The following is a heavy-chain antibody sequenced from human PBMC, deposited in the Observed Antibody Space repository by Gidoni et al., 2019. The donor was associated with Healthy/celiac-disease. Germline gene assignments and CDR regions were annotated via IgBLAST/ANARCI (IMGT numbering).Heavy chain of an antibody. Sequence: QVQLVEPGGGVVQPGRSLRLSCAASGFTFSSYGMHWVRQAPGKGLEWVAVISYDGSNKYYADSVKGRFTISRDNSKNTLYLKMNSLRAEDTAVYYCAKDLGGDYFYWGQGTLVTVSS. CDR2: ISYDGSNK. D-gene: IGHD4-17*01. CDR1: GFTFSSYG. V-gene: IGHV3-30*18. J-gene: IGHJ4*02. CDR3: AKDLGGDYFY.